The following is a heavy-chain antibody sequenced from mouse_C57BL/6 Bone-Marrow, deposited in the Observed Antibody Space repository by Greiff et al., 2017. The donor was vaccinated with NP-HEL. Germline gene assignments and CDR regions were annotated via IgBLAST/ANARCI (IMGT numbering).Heavy chain of an antibody. Sequence: QVQLQQPGAELVRPGTSVKLSCKASGYTFTSYWMHWVKQRPGQGLEWIGVIDPSDSYTNYNQKFKGKATLPVDTSSSTAYMQLSSLTSEDSAVYYCARTTVVAPYYAMDYWGQGTSVTVSS. CDR2: IDPSDSYT. CDR3: ARTTVVAPYYAMDY. D-gene: IGHD1-1*01. J-gene: IGHJ4*01. V-gene: IGHV1-59*01. CDR1: GYTFTSYW.